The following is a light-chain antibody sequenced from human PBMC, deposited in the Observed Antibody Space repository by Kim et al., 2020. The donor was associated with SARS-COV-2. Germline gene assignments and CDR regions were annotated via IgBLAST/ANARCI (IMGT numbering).Light chain of an antibody. V-gene: IGLV4-60*03. CDR1: SRHNIYV. CDR2: LEGSGSY. J-gene: IGLJ3*02. CDR3: ETWDSNTWV. Sequence: SSGELTCPLSSRHNIYVIAGHQQQQGKAPRYLMKLEGSGSYNKGSGVPDRFSGSSSGADRYLTISYLQSEDEADYYCETWDSNTWVFGGGTKLTVL.